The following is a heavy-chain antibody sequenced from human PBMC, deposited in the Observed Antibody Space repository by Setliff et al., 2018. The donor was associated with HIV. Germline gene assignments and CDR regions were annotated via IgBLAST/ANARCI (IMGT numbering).Heavy chain of an antibody. D-gene: IGHD3-22*01. V-gene: IGHV4-39*01. CDR1: GGSISSSSYY. J-gene: IGHJ4*02. CDR2: IYYSGST. CDR3: AGHDSGGYYSLDY. Sequence: PSETLSLTCSVSGGSISSSSYYGGWIRQPPGKGLEWIGSIYYSGSTYYNPSRKSRVTISVDTSKKQFSLQLTSVAAADTAVYYCAGHDSGGYYSLDYWGQGALVTVSS.